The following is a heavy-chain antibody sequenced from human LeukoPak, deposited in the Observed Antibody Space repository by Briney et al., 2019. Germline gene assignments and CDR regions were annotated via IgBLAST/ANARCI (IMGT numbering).Heavy chain of an antibody. J-gene: IGHJ3*02. V-gene: IGHV4-59*11. CDR1: DDSFSSHY. CDR3: ARDLVTVTKGFDI. D-gene: IGHD4-17*01. Sequence: KTSETLSLTCAVSDDSFSSHYWTWIRQPPGKGLEWIGYISYTGSTNYNPSLKSRVTISIDTSRNQFSLRLSSVTAADTAVYYCARDLVTVTKGFDIWGQGTMVSVSS. CDR2: ISYTGST.